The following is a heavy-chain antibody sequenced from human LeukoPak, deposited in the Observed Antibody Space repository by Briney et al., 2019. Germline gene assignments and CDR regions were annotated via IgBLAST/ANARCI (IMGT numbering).Heavy chain of an antibody. D-gene: IGHD2-15*01. CDR3: AKRQIGNFDY. V-gene: IGHV3-23*01. CDR2: ISGSGGST. J-gene: IGHJ4*02. Sequence: AGGSLRLSCAASGFTFSSFDMTWVRQAPGKGLEWVSTISGSGGSTCYADSVKGRFTISRDNSKNTVYLQMNSLRAEDTAAYYCAKRQIGNFDYWGQGTLVTVSS. CDR1: GFTFSSFD.